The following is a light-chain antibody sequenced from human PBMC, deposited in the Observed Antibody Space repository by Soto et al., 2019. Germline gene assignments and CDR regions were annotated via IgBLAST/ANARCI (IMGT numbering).Light chain of an antibody. Sequence: DIVMTQSPDSLAVSLGERATINCKSSQSVLYSSNNKNYLAWYQQKPGQPPKLLIYWASTRESGVPDRFSGSGSGTDFTPTISSLQAEDVAVYYCQQYYRTSYTFAQGTKLEIK. CDR1: QSVLYSSNNKNY. J-gene: IGKJ2*01. CDR3: QQYYRTSYT. V-gene: IGKV4-1*01. CDR2: WAS.